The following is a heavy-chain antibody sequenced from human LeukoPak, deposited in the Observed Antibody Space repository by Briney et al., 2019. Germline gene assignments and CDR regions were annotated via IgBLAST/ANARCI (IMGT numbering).Heavy chain of an antibody. J-gene: IGHJ4*02. CDR3: AKDYGYSRRWYDY. Sequence: GGSLRLSCEASGFTFDDYGMHWVRRAPGKGLEWVSTISWNSASVGYVDSVKGRFTISRDNAKKTLYLQMNSLRPEDTALYYCAKDYGYSRRWYDYWGQGTLVTVSS. D-gene: IGHD6-13*01. CDR2: ISWNSASV. V-gene: IGHV3-9*01. CDR1: GFTFDDYG.